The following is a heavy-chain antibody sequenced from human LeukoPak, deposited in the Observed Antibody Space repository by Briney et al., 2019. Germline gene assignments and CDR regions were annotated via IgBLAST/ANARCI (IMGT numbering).Heavy chain of an antibody. V-gene: IGHV3-30*02. CDR2: IRYDGSNK. D-gene: IGHD2-8*01. CDR3: ARGYCTNGVCYTAGDYFDY. Sequence: GGSLRLSCAASGFTFSSYGMHWVRQAPGKGLEWVAFIRYDGSNKYYADSVKGRFTISRDNAKNSLYLQMNSLRAEDTAVYYCARGYCTNGVCYTAGDYFDYWGQGTLVTVSS. J-gene: IGHJ4*02. CDR1: GFTFSSYG.